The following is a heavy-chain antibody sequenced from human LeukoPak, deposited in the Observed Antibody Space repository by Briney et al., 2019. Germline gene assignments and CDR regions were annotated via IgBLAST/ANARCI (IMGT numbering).Heavy chain of an antibody. CDR2: IIPIFGTA. D-gene: IGHD3-22*01. V-gene: IGHV1-69*13. J-gene: IGHJ4*02. CDR3: ARSSCYDSSGYWFDY. CDR1: GGTFSSYA. Sequence: SVKVSCKASGGTFSSYAISWVRQAPGQGLEWMGGIIPIFGTANYAQKFQGGVTITADESTSTAYMELSSLRSEDTAVYYCARSSCYDSSGYWFDYWGQGTLVTVSS.